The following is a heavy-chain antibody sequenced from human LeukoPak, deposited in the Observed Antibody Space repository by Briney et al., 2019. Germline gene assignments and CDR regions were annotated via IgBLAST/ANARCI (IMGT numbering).Heavy chain of an antibody. Sequence: PSETLSLTCTVPGGSISDYYWSWIRQSPVRGLEWIGYLYYSGNTNYNPSLKSRLTISRDMAKNQFSLKLSSVTSADTAVYYCARGEYEDLVDNWGQGTLVTVSS. CDR3: ARGEYEDLVDN. CDR1: GGSISDYY. D-gene: IGHD1-26*01. V-gene: IGHV4-59*01. J-gene: IGHJ4*02. CDR2: LYYSGNT.